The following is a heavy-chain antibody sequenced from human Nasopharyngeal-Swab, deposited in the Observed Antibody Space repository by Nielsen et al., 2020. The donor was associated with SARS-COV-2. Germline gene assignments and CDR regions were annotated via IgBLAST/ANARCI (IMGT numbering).Heavy chain of an antibody. J-gene: IGHJ5*02. CDR1: GFIFSTYA. CDR2: ISYDGSSN. V-gene: IGHV3-30-3*01. D-gene: IGHD3-22*01. Sequence: GASLKISCAASGFIFSTYAMHWVRQAPGKGLEWVALISYDGSSNYYAHSVKGRFTISRDNSKNTLYLQMNSLRGEDTAVYYCARLARRGLNWFDPWGQGTLVTVFS. CDR3: ARLARRGLNWFDP.